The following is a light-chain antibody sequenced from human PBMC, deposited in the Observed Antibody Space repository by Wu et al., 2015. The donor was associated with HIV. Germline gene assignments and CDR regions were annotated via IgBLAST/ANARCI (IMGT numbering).Light chain of an antibody. V-gene: IGKV1-39*01. CDR1: QGISSY. CDR2: GAS. CDR3: QQSYSTPRT. Sequence: DIQLTQSPSFLSASVGDRVTITCRASQGISSYLAWYQQKSGKAPKLLIYGASTLQSGVPSRFSGGGSGTDFTLTISSLQPEDFATYYCQQSYSTPRTFGQGTKVEIK. J-gene: IGKJ1*01.